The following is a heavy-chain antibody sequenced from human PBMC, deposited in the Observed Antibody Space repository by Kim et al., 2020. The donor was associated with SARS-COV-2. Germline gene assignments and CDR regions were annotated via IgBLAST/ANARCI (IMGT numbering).Heavy chain of an antibody. V-gene: IGHV4-59*09. Sequence: NYNPSLKSRVTISVDTSKNQFSLKLSSVTAADTAVYYCARGAAAAGTFDYWGQGTLVTVSS. J-gene: IGHJ4*02. CDR3: ARGAAAAGTFDY. D-gene: IGHD6-13*01.